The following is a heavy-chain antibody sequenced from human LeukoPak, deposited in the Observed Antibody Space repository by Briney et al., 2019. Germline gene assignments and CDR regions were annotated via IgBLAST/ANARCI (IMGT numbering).Heavy chain of an antibody. V-gene: IGHV5-51*01. D-gene: IGHD3-10*01. CDR3: ARGTYYYGSGSYPPFQH. Sequence: NRGESLKISCKGSGYSFTSYWIGWVRQMPGKGLEWMGIIYPGDSDTRYSPSFQGQVTISADKSISTAYLQWSSLKASDTAMYYCARGTYYYGSGSYPPFQHWGQGTLVTVSS. J-gene: IGHJ1*01. CDR2: IYPGDSDT. CDR1: GYSFTSYW.